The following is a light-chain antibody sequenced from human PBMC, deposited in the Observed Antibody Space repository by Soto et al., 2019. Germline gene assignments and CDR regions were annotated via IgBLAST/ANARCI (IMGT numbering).Light chain of an antibody. CDR3: QQYNNWPRT. V-gene: IGKV3-15*01. CDR2: GAS. Sequence: ETVMTQSPATLSVSPGERATLSCRASQSFGSNLAWYQQKPGQAPRLLIYGASTRATGIPARFSGSGSGTEFTLTISSLQSEDFAVYYCQQYNNWPRTFGQGTKAEIK. CDR1: QSFGSN. J-gene: IGKJ1*01.